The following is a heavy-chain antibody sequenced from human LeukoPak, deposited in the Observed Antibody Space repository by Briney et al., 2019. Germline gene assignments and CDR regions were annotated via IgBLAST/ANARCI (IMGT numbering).Heavy chain of an antibody. Sequence: PGGSLRLSCAASGFTVSSNYMSWVRQAPGKGLEWVSVIYSGGSTYYADSVKGRFTISRDNSKNTLYLQMNSLRAEDTAVYYCAKDKYSSSYGLDYWGQGTLVTVSS. CDR3: AKDKYSSSYGLDY. V-gene: IGHV3-53*05. CDR2: IYSGGST. CDR1: GFTVSSNY. D-gene: IGHD6-6*01. J-gene: IGHJ4*02.